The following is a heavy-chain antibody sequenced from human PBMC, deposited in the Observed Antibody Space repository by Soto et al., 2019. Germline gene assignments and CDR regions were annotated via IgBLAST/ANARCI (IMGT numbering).Heavy chain of an antibody. J-gene: IGHJ6*02. V-gene: IGHV1-46*01. Sequence: ASVKVSCEASGYTFTSYYMHWVRQAPGQGLEWMGIINPSGGSTSYAQKFQGRVTMTRDTSTSTVYMELSSLRSEDTAAYYCARDSVTTVVRYYYYGMDVWGQGTTVTVSS. CDR2: INPSGGST. CDR1: GYTFTSYY. CDR3: ARDSVTTVVRYYYYGMDV. D-gene: IGHD4-17*01.